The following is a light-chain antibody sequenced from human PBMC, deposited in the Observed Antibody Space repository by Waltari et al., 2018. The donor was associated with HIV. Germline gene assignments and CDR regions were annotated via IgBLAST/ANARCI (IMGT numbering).Light chain of an antibody. Sequence: QSVLPQPPSASGTPGQRVIVSCSGSSSNIGTNYASWYQQLPGPAPKRLISRNKPRPARVPDRVSGSKSGTSASLAISGRRSEDEADYYCAVWDGSLSKYVFGPGTKVTVL. CDR2: RNK. V-gene: IGLV1-47*01. J-gene: IGLJ1*01. CDR1: SSNIGTNY. CDR3: AVWDGSLSKYV.